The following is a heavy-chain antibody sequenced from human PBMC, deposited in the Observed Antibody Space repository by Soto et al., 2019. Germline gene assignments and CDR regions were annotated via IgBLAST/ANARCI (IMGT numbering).Heavy chain of an antibody. CDR1: GGFISSSYW. CDR3: ARKDYGDYGWFDP. J-gene: IGHJ5*02. D-gene: IGHD4-17*01. V-gene: IGHV4-4*02. Sequence: QVPLQESGPGLVKPSGTLSLTCAVSGGFISSSYWWNWVRQPPGKGLEWIGEIYHSGSTNYNPSLKSRVTISVDKSKNQFSLKLSSVTAADTAVYYCARKDYGDYGWFDPWGQGTLVTVSS. CDR2: IYHSGST.